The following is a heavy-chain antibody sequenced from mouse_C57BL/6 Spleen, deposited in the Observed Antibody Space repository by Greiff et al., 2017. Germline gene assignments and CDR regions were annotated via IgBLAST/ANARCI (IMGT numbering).Heavy chain of an antibody. Sequence: VQLQQPGAELVRPGSSVKLSCKASGYTFTSYWMHWVKQRPIQGLEWIGNIDPSDSENHYNQKFKDKATFTVYKSSSTAYMQLSSLTSEDSAVYYCARRLGHGYYFDYWGQGTTLTVSS. V-gene: IGHV1-52*01. CDR1: GYTFTSYW. D-gene: IGHD4-1*01. J-gene: IGHJ2*01. CDR2: IDPSDSEN. CDR3: ARRLGHGYYFDY.